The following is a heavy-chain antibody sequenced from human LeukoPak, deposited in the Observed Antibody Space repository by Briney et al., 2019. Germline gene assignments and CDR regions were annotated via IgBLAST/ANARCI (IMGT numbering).Heavy chain of an antibody. D-gene: IGHD3-10*01. CDR1: GYTFTTYG. Sequence: GASVKVSCKSSGYTFTTYGITWVRQAPGQGLEWMGWISTDNGDTNYAQKLQGRVTMTTDTSTSTAYMELRSLRSDDTAVYYCARSYYYGSGSFASRTPFDIWGQGTMVTVSS. CDR3: ARSYYYGSGSFASRTPFDI. J-gene: IGHJ3*02. V-gene: IGHV1-18*01. CDR2: ISTDNGDT.